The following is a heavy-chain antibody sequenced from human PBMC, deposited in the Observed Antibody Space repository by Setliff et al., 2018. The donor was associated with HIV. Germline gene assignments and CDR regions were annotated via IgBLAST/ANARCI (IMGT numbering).Heavy chain of an antibody. Sequence: GASVKVSCKASGYTLTGYYMHWVRLAPGLGLEWMGWINPHSGNTDFAQRFQGRITMTRDTSISTAYMELSRLRSDDTAVYYCARSAHDYGVDYWGQGTLVTVSS. V-gene: IGHV1-2*02. J-gene: IGHJ4*02. CDR3: ARSAHDYGVDY. CDR2: INPHSGNT. CDR1: GYTLTGYY. D-gene: IGHD4-17*01.